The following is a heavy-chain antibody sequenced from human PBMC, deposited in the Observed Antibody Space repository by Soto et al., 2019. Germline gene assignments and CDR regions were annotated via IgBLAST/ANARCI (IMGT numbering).Heavy chain of an antibody. J-gene: IGHJ4*02. CDR3: ARGRGLSGSYYAFDY. V-gene: IGHV3-48*03. Sequence: PGGSLRLSCAASGFTFSSYEMNWVRQAPGKGLEWVSYLDSRAGTIHYADSVKGRFTISRDNARHSLYLQMNSLRVEDTAVYYCARGRGLSGSYYAFDYWGQGSLVTVSS. CDR1: GFTFSSYE. CDR2: LDSRAGTI. D-gene: IGHD1-26*01.